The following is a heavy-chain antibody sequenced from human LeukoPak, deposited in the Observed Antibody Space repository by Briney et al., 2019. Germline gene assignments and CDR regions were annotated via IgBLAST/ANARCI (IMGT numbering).Heavy chain of an antibody. CDR3: AREPGSRGYNIRGYDY. D-gene: IGHD5-24*01. CDR1: GYTFTSYG. Sequence: GASVKVSCKASGYTFTSYGISWVRQAPGQGREWVGWISAYNGNTNYAQKLQGRVTMTTDTSTSTAYMELRSLRSDDTAVYYCAREPGSRGYNIRGYDYWGQRTLVTVAS. V-gene: IGHV1-18*01. CDR2: ISAYNGNT. J-gene: IGHJ4*02.